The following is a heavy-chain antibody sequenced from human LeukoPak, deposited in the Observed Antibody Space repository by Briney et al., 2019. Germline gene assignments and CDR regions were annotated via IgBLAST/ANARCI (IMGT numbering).Heavy chain of an antibody. CDR2: IIPIFGTA. Sequence: ASVKVSCKASGGTFSSYAISWVRQAPGQGLEWMGGIIPIFGTANYAQKFQGRVTITADESTSTAYMELSSLRSEDTAVYYCAGGGYWKSSVYYYAPQYNWFDPWGQGTLVTVSS. J-gene: IGHJ5*02. D-gene: IGHD3-22*01. CDR3: AGGGYWKSSVYYYAPQYNWFDP. V-gene: IGHV1-69*13. CDR1: GGTFSSYA.